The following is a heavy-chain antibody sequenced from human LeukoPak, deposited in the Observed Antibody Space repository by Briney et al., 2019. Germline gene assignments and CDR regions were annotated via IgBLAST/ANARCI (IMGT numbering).Heavy chain of an antibody. CDR3: ARVRDGYNYEGFGY. J-gene: IGHJ4*02. Sequence: GGSLRLSCAASGFTFSSYAMSWVRQAPGKGLEWVANIKQDGSEKHYVDSVKGRFTISRDNAKNSLYLQMNSLRAEDTAVYYCARVRDGYNYEGFGYWGQGTLVTVSS. CDR1: GFTFSSYA. CDR2: IKQDGSEK. D-gene: IGHD5-24*01. V-gene: IGHV3-7*04.